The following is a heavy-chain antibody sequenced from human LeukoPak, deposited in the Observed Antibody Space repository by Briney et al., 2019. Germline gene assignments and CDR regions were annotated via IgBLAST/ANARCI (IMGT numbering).Heavy chain of an antibody. Sequence: PGGSLRLSCAASGITLSNYGMSWVRRAPGKGLEWVAGISDSGGSTKYADSVKGRFTISRDNPKTTLYLQMNSLRVEDTAVYFCAKRGVVIRVILVGFHKEAYYFDSWGQGALVTVSS. V-gene: IGHV3-23*01. CDR1: GITLSNYG. CDR3: AKRGVVIRVILVGFHKEAYYFDS. J-gene: IGHJ4*02. CDR2: ISDSGGST. D-gene: IGHD3-22*01.